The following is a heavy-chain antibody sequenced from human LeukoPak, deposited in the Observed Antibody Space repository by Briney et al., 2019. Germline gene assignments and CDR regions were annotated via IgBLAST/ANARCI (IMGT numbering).Heavy chain of an antibody. CDR1: GGSISSGSYY. V-gene: IGHV4-61*02. CDR3: ARVRGALAGDCGGDCALEDYYYMDV. D-gene: IGHD2-21*02. CDR2: IYTSGST. Sequence: SETLSLTCTVSGGSISSGSYYWSWIRQPAGKGLEWIRRIYTSGSTNYTPSLKSRVTISVDTSKNQFSLKLSSVTAADTAVYYCARVRGALAGDCGGDCALEDYYYMDVWGKGTTVTISS. J-gene: IGHJ6*03.